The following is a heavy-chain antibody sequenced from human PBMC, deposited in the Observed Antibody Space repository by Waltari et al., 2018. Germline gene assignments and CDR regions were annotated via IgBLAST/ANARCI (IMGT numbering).Heavy chain of an antibody. CDR3: ARGKGGYSSWVGYYVDY. CDR1: GYTFTSYD. J-gene: IGHJ4*02. V-gene: IGHV1-8*03. CDR2: RNTNSGNT. D-gene: IGHD5-12*01. Sequence: QVQLVQSGAEVKKPGASVKVSCKASGYTFTSYDINWVRQATGQGLEWMGWRNTNSGNTGYAQKFQGRVTINRNTSISTADRELSSLRSEDTAVYYCARGKGGYSSWVGYYVDYWGQGTLVTVSS.